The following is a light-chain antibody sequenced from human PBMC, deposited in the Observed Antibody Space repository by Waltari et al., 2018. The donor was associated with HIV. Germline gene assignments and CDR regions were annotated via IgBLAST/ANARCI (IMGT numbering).Light chain of an antibody. CDR3: CSYAVEKYL. CDR1: SRDVGYYDY. CDR2: DVD. V-gene: IGLV2-23*02. Sequence: QSALTQPASVSGSPGQSVTVSCTGSSRDVGYYDYVSWFQQHPNKAPKLILYDVDKRPSVVSARCSGSRSGNTASLTIAGLQPEDEADYYCCSYAVEKYLFGSGTKVTVL. J-gene: IGLJ1*01.